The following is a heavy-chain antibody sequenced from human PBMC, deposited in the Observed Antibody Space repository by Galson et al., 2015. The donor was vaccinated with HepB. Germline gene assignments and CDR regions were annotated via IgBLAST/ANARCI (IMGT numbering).Heavy chain of an antibody. V-gene: IGHV3-11*06. D-gene: IGHD2-15*01. J-gene: IGHJ6*02. CDR2: ISSSNSYT. CDR3: ARDGEVVALTYGMDV. CDR1: GFTFSDYY. Sequence: SLRLSCAASGFTFSDYYMSWIRQAPGKGLEWVSYISSSNSYTNYADSVKGRFTISRDNAKNSLYLQMNSLRAEDTAVYYCARDGEVVALTYGMDVWGQGTTVTVSS.